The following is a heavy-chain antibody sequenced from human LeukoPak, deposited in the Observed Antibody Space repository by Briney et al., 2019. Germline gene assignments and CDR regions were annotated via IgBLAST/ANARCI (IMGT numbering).Heavy chain of an antibody. D-gene: IGHD4-17*01. CDR2: IYYSGST. Sequence: PSETLSLTCTVSAGSISSYYWSWIRQPPGKGLEWIGYIYYSGSTNYNPSLKSRVTISVDTSKNQFSLKLSSVTAADTAVYYCARGTRGDYVHHRGNFRRMVYYYYMDVWGKGTTVTVSS. CDR1: AGSISSYY. J-gene: IGHJ6*03. CDR3: ARGTRGDYVHHRGNFRRMVYYYYMDV. V-gene: IGHV4-59*01.